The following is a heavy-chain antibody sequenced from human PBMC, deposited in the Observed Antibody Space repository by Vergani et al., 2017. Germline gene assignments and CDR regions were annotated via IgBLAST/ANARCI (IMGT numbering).Heavy chain of an antibody. D-gene: IGHD3-22*01. CDR1: GGSFSGYY. Sequence: QVQLQQWGAGLLKPSETLSLTCAVYGGSFSGYYWSWIRQPPGKGLEWIGEINHSGSTNYNPSLKRRVTISVDTSKNQFSLKLSSVTAADTAVYYCARFGYDSSGYYKYDAFDIWGQGTMVTVSS. CDR2: INHSGST. J-gene: IGHJ3*02. CDR3: ARFGYDSSGYYKYDAFDI. V-gene: IGHV4-34*01.